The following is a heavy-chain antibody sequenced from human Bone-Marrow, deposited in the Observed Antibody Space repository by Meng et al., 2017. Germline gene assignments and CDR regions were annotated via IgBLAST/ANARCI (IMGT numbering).Heavy chain of an antibody. V-gene: IGHV1-46*01. CDR2: INPSGGST. J-gene: IGHJ4*02. D-gene: IGHD5-24*01. Sequence: QVVLVQCGAEVKKPGASVKVSWKASGYTFTSYYMHWVRQAPGQGLEWMGIINPSGGSTSYAQKFQGRVTMTRDTSTSTVYMELSSLRSEDTAVYYCARDQAKMEGFDYWGQGTLVTVSS. CDR1: GYTFTSYY. CDR3: ARDQAKMEGFDY.